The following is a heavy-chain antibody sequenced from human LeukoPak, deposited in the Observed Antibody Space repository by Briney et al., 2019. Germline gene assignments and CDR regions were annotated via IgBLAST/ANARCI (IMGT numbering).Heavy chain of an antibody. CDR1: GGSVSSGSYY. J-gene: IGHJ6*02. CDR3: ARVHYYDSSGYYIYYYYGMDV. CDR2: IYYSGST. Sequence: SETLSLTCTVSGGSVSSGSYYWSWIRQPPGKGLEWIGYIYYSGSTNYNPSLKSRVTISVDTSKNQFSLKLSSVTAADTAVYYCARVHYYDSSGYYIYYYYGMDVWGQGTTVTVSS. V-gene: IGHV4-61*01. D-gene: IGHD3-22*01.